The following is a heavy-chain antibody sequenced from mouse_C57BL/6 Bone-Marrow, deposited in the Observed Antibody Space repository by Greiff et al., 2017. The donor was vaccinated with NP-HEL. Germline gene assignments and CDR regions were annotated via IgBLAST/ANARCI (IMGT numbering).Heavy chain of an antibody. D-gene: IGHD2-14*01. J-gene: IGHJ4*01. CDR1: GYTFTSYW. CDR3: ARRGYDMDAMDY. Sequence: VQLKQPGAELVKPGASVKLSCKASGYTFTSYWMQWVKQRPGQGLEWIGEIDPSDSYTNYNQKFKGKATLTGDTSSSTAYMQLSSLTSEDSAVYYCARRGYDMDAMDYWGQGTSVTVSS. CDR2: IDPSDSYT. V-gene: IGHV1-50*01.